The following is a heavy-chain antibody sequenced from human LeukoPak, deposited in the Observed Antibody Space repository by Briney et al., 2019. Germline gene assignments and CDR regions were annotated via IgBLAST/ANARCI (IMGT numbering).Heavy chain of an antibody. CDR3: ARVSVCSSASCYSVFDY. D-gene: IGHD2-2*01. CDR1: GSTLSTYW. CDR2: IKTDGSTT. Sequence: GGSLRLSCAGSGSTLSTYWMHWVRQAPGKGLVWVSRIKTDGSTTYYADSVKGRFTTSRDNAKNTLHLQMNRLSLEDTAVYYCARVSVCSSASCYSVFDYLGQGTLVTVSS. J-gene: IGHJ4*02. V-gene: IGHV3-74*01.